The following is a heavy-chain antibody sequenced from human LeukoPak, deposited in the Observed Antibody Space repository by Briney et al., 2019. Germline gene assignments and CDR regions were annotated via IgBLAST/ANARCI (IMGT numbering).Heavy chain of an antibody. V-gene: IGHV3-66*02. J-gene: IGHJ4*03. D-gene: IGHD2-21*01. CDR2: VYCGYYGT. Sequence: PGGSLRLSCAASGFTDLSDNMSWVRQPPGKGLEWVSVVYCGYYGTNYAESVRGRFTISRDNSKNTVYLQMNSLRVEDTCVNYCAKRSRGYYDYWGKGTLVTVSS. CDR3: AKRSRGYYDY. CDR1: GFTDLSDN.